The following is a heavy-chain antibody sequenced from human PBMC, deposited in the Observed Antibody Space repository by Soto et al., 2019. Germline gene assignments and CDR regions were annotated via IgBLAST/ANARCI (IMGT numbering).Heavy chain of an antibody. CDR3: SPPPAGYYYCGMDV. CDR2: IIRIFGTA. J-gene: IGHJ6*02. V-gene: IGHV1-69*12. Sequence: QVQLVQSGAEVKKPGSSVKVSCKASGGTFSSYAISWVRQAPGQGLEWMGGIIRIFGTADYAQKFQGRVTITADESTSTAYMELSSLGSEDTAVYYCSPPPAGYYYCGMDVWGQGTTVTVSS. CDR1: GGTFSSYA.